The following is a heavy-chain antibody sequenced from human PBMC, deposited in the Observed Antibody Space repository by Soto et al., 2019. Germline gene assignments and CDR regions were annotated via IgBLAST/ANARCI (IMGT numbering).Heavy chain of an antibody. CDR3: ARSLLRTQPYYFDY. CDR1: GGSISSYY. J-gene: IGHJ4*02. CDR2: IYYSGST. D-gene: IGHD2-15*01. V-gene: IGHV4-59*01. Sequence: SETLSLTCTVSGGSISSYYWSWIRQPPGKGLEWIGYIYYSGSTNYNPSIKSRVTISADTTKNKFSLKLSSVTTADTAVYYCARSLLRTQPYYFDYWGQGTLVTVSS.